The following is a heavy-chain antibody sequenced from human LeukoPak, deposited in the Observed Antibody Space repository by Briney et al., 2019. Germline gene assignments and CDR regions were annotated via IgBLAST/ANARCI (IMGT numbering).Heavy chain of an antibody. D-gene: IGHD1-1*01. CDR1: GGSISSYY. J-gene: IGHJ4*02. CDR2: IYYSGST. V-gene: IGHV4-59*01. CDR3: ARERAKLERHSVYFDY. Sequence: SETLSLTCTVSGGSISSYYWSRIRQPPWKGLERIGYIYYSGSTNYNPSLKSRVTISVDTSKNQFSLKLSSVTAADTAVYYCARERAKLERHSVYFDYWGQGTLVTVSS.